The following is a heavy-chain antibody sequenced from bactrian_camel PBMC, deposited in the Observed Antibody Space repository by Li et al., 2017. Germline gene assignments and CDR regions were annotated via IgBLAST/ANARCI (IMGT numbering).Heavy chain of an antibody. Sequence: HVQLVESGGGSVQSGGSLRLSCAASEYKSTYCMAWYRQAPGKEREFVSSITTDGSARYAESVKGRFTISRGNAENTMSLQMSNLKPEDTAVYYCAPDTTPDYSDFDGCTDWGQGTQVTVS. D-gene: IGHD4*01. CDR1: EYKSTYC. CDR2: ITTDGSA. CDR3: APDTTPDYSDFDGCTD. J-gene: IGHJ4*01. V-gene: IGHV3S53*01.